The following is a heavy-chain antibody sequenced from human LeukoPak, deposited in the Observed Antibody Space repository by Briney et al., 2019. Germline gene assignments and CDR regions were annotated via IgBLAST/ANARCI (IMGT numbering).Heavy chain of an antibody. J-gene: IGHJ4*02. D-gene: IGHD1-26*01. CDR1: GFTFNNYN. CDR3: ARPSLNTGSYFDY. V-gene: IGHV3-21*01. CDR2: ITSSGTYI. Sequence: GGSLRLSCATSGFTFNNYNMNWVRQAPGRALEWVLSITSSGTYIFYADSVKGRFTISRDNSKNTLYLQMNSLRAEDTAVYYCARPSLNTGSYFDYWGQGILVSVSS.